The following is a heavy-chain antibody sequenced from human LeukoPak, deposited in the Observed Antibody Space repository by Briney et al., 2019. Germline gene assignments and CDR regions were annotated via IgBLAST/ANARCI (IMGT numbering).Heavy chain of an antibody. CDR1: GGSISSFY. Sequence: PSETLSLTCTVSGGSISSFYWNWIRQPPGKGLEWIGEIYHSGSTNYNPSLKSRVTISLDKSKNQFSLKLSSVTAADTAVYYCARDQDYWGQGALVTVSS. J-gene: IGHJ4*02. V-gene: IGHV4-59*12. CDR3: ARDQDY. CDR2: IYHSGST.